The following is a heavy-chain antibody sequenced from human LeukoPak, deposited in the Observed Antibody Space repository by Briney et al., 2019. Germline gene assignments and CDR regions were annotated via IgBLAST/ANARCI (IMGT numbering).Heavy chain of an antibody. J-gene: IGHJ4*02. CDR2: ISSSSSYI. CDR1: GFTFSSYS. V-gene: IGHV3-21*01. D-gene: IGHD3-22*01. Sequence: GGSLRLSCAASGFTFSSYSMNWVRQAPGKGLEWVSSISSSSSYIYYADSVKGRFTISRDNAKHSLYLQMNSLRAEDTAVYYCARDYGENYYDSSGYYGGFDYWGQGTLVTVSS. CDR3: ARDYGENYYDSSGYYGGFDY.